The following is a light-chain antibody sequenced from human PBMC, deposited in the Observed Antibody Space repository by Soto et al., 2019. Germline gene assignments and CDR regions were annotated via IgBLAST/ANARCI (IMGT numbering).Light chain of an antibody. CDR3: QQYGSSPLT. J-gene: IGKJ4*01. CDR2: GAS. CDR1: QSVSSSY. V-gene: IGKV3-20*01. Sequence: EVVLTQSPGTLSLSPGERATLSCRPSQSVSSSYLAWYQQKPGQAPRLLIYGASSRATGIPDRFSGSGSGTDFTLTISGLEPEDFAVYYCQQYGSSPLTFGGGTKVDIK.